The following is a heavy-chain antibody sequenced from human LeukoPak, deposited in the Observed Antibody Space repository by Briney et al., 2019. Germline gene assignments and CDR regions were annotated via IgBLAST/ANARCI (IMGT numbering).Heavy chain of an antibody. Sequence: PSETLSLTCAVYGGSFSDYYWTWIRQPPGKGLEWVGEINHSGSTNYNPSLKSRVTISLDTSKTRFSLKLSSVTAADTAVYYCAKSNGYGLIDIWGQGTMVTVSS. J-gene: IGHJ3*02. CDR3: AKSNGYGLIDI. D-gene: IGHD3-22*01. V-gene: IGHV4-34*01. CDR1: GGSFSDYY. CDR2: INHSGST.